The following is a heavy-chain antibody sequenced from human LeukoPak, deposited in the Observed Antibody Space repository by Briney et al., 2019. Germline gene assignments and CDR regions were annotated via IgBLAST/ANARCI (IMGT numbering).Heavy chain of an antibody. D-gene: IGHD6-13*01. CDR2: ISYDGSNK. V-gene: IGHV3-30*18. CDR1: GFTFSSYG. J-gene: IGHJ4*02. CDR3: ANTGGSGSDGLHY. Sequence: GGSLRLSCAASGFTFSSYGMHWVRQAPGKGLEWVAVISYDGSNKYYADSVKGRFTISRDNSKNTPYLQMNSLRAEDTAVYYCANTGGSGSDGLHYWGQGTLVTVSS.